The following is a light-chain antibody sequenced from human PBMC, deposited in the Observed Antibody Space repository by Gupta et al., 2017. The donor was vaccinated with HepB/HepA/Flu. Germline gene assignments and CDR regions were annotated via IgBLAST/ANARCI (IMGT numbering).Light chain of an antibody. Sequence: SVLTQPPSVSRPPGQRVTISCSGSISTIGTNNVTWYNQVPGMAPKLIISINDKRPGGATARVSGSKSGTSAAVAISCLPADEEADYYSGAWEDRLNGFSVFGSGTKFTV. J-gene: IGLJ1*01. CDR1: ISTIGTNN. V-gene: IGLV1-44*01. CDR2: IND. CDR3: GAWEDRLNGFSV.